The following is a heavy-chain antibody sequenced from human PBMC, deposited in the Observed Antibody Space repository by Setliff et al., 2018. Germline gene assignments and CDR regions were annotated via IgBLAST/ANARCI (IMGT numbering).Heavy chain of an antibody. D-gene: IGHD1-26*01. Sequence: ASVKVSCKASGYTFTGYYMHWVRQAPGQGLEWMGWINPNSGGTNYAQKFQGWVTMTRDTSISTAYMELSRLRSDDTAVYYCARALGATFTHFDYWGQGTLVTVSS. CDR2: INPNSGGT. CDR1: GYTFTGYY. V-gene: IGHV1-2*04. CDR3: ARALGATFTHFDY. J-gene: IGHJ4*02.